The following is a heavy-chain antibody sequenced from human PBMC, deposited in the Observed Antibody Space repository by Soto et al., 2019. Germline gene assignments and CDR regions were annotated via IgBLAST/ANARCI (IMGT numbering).Heavy chain of an antibody. CDR2: IIPIFGTA. D-gene: IGHD6-13*01. V-gene: IGHV1-69*01. CDR3: ARGGRQYSSSWYWFDP. Sequence: QVQLVQSGAEVKKPGSSVKVSCKASGGTFSSYAISWVRQAPGQGLEWMGGIIPIFGTANYAQKFQGRVTIPADESTSTAYMELSSLSSEDTAVYYCARGGRQYSSSWYWFDPWGQGTLVTVSS. J-gene: IGHJ5*02. CDR1: GGTFSSYA.